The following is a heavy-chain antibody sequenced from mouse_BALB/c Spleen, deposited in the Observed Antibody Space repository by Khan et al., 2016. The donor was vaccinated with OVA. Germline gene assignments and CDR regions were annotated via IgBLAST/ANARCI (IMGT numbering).Heavy chain of an antibody. CDR3: AREDYYYNEPCAY. CDR2: INYSGNT. CDR1: GYSITSDYA. J-gene: IGHJ3*01. D-gene: IGHD2-4*01. V-gene: IGHV3-2*02. Sequence: EVQLQESGPGLVKPSQSLSLTCTVTGYSITSDYAWNWLRQFPGNKLEWMGYINYSGNTNFHPSLKSRTSITRDTSKNQFFLQLNSVTTEDTATYDCAREDYYYNEPCAYWGQGTLVTVSA.